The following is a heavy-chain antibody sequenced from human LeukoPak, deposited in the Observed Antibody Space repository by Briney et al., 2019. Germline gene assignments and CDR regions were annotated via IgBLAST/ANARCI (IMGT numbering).Heavy chain of an antibody. CDR1: GYTFTSYG. CDR3: ARDSYDSSGSYFFLKLFDY. V-gene: IGHV1-18*01. CDR2: ITAFNGNT. D-gene: IGHD3-22*01. Sequence: GASVKVSCKPSGYTFTSYGISWVRQAPGQGLKWMGWITAFNGNTDYAQKFQGRVTMTTDTSTSTAYMELRSLRSDDTAVYYCARDSYDSSGSYFFLKLFDYWGQGTLVTVSS. J-gene: IGHJ4*02.